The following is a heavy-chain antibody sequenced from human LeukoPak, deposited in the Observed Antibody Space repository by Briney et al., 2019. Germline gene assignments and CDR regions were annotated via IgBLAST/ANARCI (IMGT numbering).Heavy chain of an antibody. CDR1: GFTFSIYA. J-gene: IGHJ4*02. Sequence: GGSLRLSCAASGFTFSIYAMRCVRQAPGKGLEWVLVISGSGGSKTYTHSVKGRFTLYRNNSKNTLYLQMNSLRAEDTAVYYCAGLQMATITADYWGQGTLVTVSS. V-gene: IGHV3-23*01. CDR3: AGLQMATITADY. CDR2: ISGSGGSK. D-gene: IGHD5-24*01.